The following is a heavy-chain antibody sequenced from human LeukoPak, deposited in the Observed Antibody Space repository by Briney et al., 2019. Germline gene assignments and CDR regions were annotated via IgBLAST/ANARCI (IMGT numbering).Heavy chain of an antibody. CDR1: GGSISSYY. V-gene: IGHV4-59*12. J-gene: IGHJ5*02. Sequence: SETLSLTCTVSGGSISSYYWSWLRQPPGKGLEWIGYIYYSGSTNYNPSLKSRVTISVDTSKNQFSLKLSSVTADDTAVYYCAREPKYCSSTSCYTPRGYNWFDPWGQGTLVTVSS. CDR3: AREPKYCSSTSCYTPRGYNWFDP. CDR2: IYYSGST. D-gene: IGHD2-2*02.